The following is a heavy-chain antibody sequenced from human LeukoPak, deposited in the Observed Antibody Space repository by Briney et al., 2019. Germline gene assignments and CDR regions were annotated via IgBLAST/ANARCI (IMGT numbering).Heavy chain of an antibody. Sequence: GASVKVSCKASGGTFSSYSISWVRQAPGQGLEWVGRIIPILGIANYAQKFQGRVTITADKSTSTAYMELSRLRSEDTAVYYCARDLVAAVRDYDSSGYYYPNDAFDIWGQGTMVTVSS. J-gene: IGHJ3*02. CDR3: ARDLVAAVRDYDSSGYYYPNDAFDI. CDR1: GGTFSSYS. CDR2: IIPILGIA. D-gene: IGHD3-22*01. V-gene: IGHV1-69*04.